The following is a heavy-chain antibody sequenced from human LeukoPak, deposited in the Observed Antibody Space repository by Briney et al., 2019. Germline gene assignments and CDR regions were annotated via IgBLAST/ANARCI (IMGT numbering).Heavy chain of an antibody. Sequence: SETLSLTCTVSGGSISSSSYYWGWIRQPPGKGLEWIGTIYYSGSTNYNPSLKSRVTISVDTSKNQFSLKLSSVTAADTAVYYCARDLKGAFDIWGQGTMVTVSS. CDR2: IYYSGST. J-gene: IGHJ3*02. D-gene: IGHD3-9*01. CDR3: ARDLKGAFDI. V-gene: IGHV4-39*07. CDR1: GGSISSSSYY.